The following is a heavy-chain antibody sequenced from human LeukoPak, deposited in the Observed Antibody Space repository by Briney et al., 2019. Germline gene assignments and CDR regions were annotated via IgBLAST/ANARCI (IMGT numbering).Heavy chain of an antibody. D-gene: IGHD3-22*01. CDR3: ARGKEYYYDGSGFEQTYKTGLTYYFDY. V-gene: IGHV4-39*07. Sequence: PSETLSLTCTVSGGSISSSSYYWGWIRQPPGKGLEWIGSIYYSGSTYYNPSLKSRVTISVDTSKNQFSLKLSSVTAADTAVYYCARGKEYYYDGSGFEQTYKTGLTYYFDYWGQGTLVTVSS. J-gene: IGHJ4*02. CDR1: GGSISSSSYY. CDR2: IYYSGST.